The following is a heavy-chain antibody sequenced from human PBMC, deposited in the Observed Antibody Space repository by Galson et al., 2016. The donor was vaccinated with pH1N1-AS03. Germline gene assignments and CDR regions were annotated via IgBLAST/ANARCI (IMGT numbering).Heavy chain of an antibody. V-gene: IGHV3-21*01. CDR2: ISSGNTYI. CDR1: GLYFANYT. D-gene: IGHD3-16*01. Sequence: SLRLSCAASGLYFANYTMNWVRQAPGKGLEWVSYISSGNTYIHYVDSVKGRFTISRDNAKNSLYLQMNSLRAEDTAVYYCARGGGYGANFDYWGRGTLVTV. J-gene: IGHJ4*02. CDR3: ARGGGYGANFDY.